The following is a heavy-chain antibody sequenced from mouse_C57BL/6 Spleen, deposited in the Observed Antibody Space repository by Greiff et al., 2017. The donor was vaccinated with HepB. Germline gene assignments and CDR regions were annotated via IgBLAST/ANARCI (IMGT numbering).Heavy chain of an antibody. D-gene: IGHD1-1*01. V-gene: IGHV6-3*01. CDR3: TVGSSYFDY. CDR1: GFTFSNYW. J-gene: IGHJ2*01. Sequence: EVQVVESGGGLVQPGGSMKLSCVASGFTFSNYWMNWVRQSPEKGLEWVAQIRLKSDNYATNYAESVKGRFTISRDDSKGSVYLQMNNLRAEDTGIYYCTVGSSYFDYWGQGTTLTVSS. CDR2: IRLKSDNYAT.